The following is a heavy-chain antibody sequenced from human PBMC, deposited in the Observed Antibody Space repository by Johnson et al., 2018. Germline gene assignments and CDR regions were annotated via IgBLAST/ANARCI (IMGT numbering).Heavy chain of an antibody. V-gene: IGHV3-48*01. J-gene: IGHJ6*02. CDR3: AKGEYGRDV. CDR2: ISSSSRTI. CDR1: GFTFSNCS. Sequence: VQLVQSGGGVVQPGRSLRLSCAASGFTFSNCSMNWVRQAPGQGLEWVSYISSSSRTIYYADTVKGRCTISRDNAKNSLYLQMNSLRAEDTALYYCAKGEYGRDVWGQGTTVTVSS.